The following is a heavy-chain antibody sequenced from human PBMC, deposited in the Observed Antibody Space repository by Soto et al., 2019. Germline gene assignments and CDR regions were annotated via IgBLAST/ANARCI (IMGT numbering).Heavy chain of an antibody. Sequence: GGSLRLSCTASGLTFTYYAFSWVRQAPGKGLEWVSAISANGQGIYYADSVRGRFTISRDNSKNTVFLHMDSLRAEDTAVYYWGKDRDCPRDQLRYWGQGNLVTVSS. J-gene: IGHJ4*02. CDR1: GLTFTYYA. V-gene: IGHV3-23*01. CDR2: ISANGQGI. CDR3: GKDRDCPRDQLRY. D-gene: IGHD2-2*01.